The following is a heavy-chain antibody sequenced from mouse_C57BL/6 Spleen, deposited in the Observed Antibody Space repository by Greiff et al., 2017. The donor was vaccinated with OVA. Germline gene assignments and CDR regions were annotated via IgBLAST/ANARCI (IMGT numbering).Heavy chain of an antibody. V-gene: IGHV1-69*01. CDR2: IDPSDSYT. CDR1: GYTFTSYW. J-gene: IGHJ2*01. CDR3: ARRPKLAYYIDY. Sequence: VQLQQPGAELVMPGASVKLSCKASGYTFTSYWMHWVKQRPGQGLEWIGEIDPSDSYTNYNQKFKGKSTLTVDKSSSTAYMQLSSLTSEDSAVYYWARRPKLAYYIDYWGQGTTLTVSS. D-gene: IGHD4-1*01.